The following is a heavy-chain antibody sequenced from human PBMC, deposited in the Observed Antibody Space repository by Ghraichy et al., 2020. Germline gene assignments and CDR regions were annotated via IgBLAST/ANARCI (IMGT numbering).Heavy chain of an antibody. J-gene: IGHJ6*02. CDR2: IYYSGST. CDR3: ARAYSSGWPVVDYYYYGMDV. V-gene: IGHV4-59*01. D-gene: IGHD6-19*01. Sequence: SETLSLTCTVSGGSISSYYWSWIRQPPGKGLEWIGYIYYSGSTNYNPSLKSRVTISVDTSKNQFSLKLSSVTAADTAVYYCARAYSSGWPVVDYYYYGMDVGGQGTTVTVSS. CDR1: GGSISSYY.